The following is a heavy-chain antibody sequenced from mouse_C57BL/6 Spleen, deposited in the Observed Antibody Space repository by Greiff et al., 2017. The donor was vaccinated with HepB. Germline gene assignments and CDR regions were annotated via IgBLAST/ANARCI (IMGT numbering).Heavy chain of an antibody. Sequence: VQLQQSGAELVKPGASVKLSCKASGYTFTSYWMHWVKQRPGRGLEWIGRIDPNSGGTKYNEKFKSKATLTVDKPSSTAYMQLSSLTSEDSAVYYCAREITTVVPYWYFDVWGTGTTVTVSS. CDR1: GYTFTSYW. V-gene: IGHV1-72*01. CDR2: IDPNSGGT. CDR3: AREITTVVPYWYFDV. J-gene: IGHJ1*03. D-gene: IGHD1-1*01.